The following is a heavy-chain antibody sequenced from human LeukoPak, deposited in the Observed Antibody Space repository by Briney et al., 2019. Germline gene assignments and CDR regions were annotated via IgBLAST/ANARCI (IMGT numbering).Heavy chain of an antibody. Sequence: GGSLRLSCAASGFTFSSCWMSWVRQAPGKGLEWVANIKQDGSEKYYVDSVKGRFTISRDNAKNSLYLQMNSLRAEDTAVYYCARITGIAAAGDYWGQGTLVTVSS. J-gene: IGHJ4*02. CDR2: IKQDGSEK. V-gene: IGHV3-7*04. D-gene: IGHD6-13*01. CDR1: GFTFSSCW. CDR3: ARITGIAAAGDY.